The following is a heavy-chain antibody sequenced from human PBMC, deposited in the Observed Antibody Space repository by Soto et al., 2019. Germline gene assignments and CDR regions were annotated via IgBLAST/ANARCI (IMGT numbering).Heavy chain of an antibody. D-gene: IGHD1-26*01. CDR1: GFTFRTYG. V-gene: IGHV3-33*01. Sequence: VQLVESGGGVVQPGRSLRLSCAASGFTFRTYGMYWVRQAPGKGLEWVAVIWYDASNKYYADSVKGRFTISRDNSENTLYPQMNSLRAEDTAVYYCARGRVDGGELDLWGQGTLVTVSS. CDR2: IWYDASNK. CDR3: ARGRVDGGELDL. J-gene: IGHJ4*02.